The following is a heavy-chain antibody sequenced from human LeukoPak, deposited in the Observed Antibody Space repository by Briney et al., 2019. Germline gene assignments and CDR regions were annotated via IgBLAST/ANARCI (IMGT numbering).Heavy chain of an antibody. CDR1: GYTFTGYY. CDR3: ARAVMVRGVIQEYLSWFDP. J-gene: IGHJ5*02. Sequence: ASVKVSCKASGYTFTGYYRHWVRQAPGQGLEWMGWINPNSGGTNYAQKFQGRVTMTRDTSISTAYMELSRLRSDDTAVYYCARAVMVRGVIQEYLSWFDPWGQGTLVTVSS. D-gene: IGHD3-10*01. CDR2: INPNSGGT. V-gene: IGHV1-2*02.